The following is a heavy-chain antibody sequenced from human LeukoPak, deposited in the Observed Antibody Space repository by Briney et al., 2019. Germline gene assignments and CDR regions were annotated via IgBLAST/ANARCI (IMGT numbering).Heavy chain of an antibody. CDR3: ARGYGSYYYFDY. Sequence: AGGSLRLSCAASGFTFSSYAMHWVRQAPGKGLEWVAVISYDGSNKYYADSVKGRFTISRDNSKNTLYLQMNSLRAEDTAVYYCARGYGSYYYFDYWGQGPLVTVSS. V-gene: IGHV3-30-3*01. J-gene: IGHJ4*02. CDR2: ISYDGSNK. D-gene: IGHD1-26*01. CDR1: GFTFSSYA.